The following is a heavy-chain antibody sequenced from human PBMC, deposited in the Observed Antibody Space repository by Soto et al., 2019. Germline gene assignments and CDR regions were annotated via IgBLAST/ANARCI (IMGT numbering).Heavy chain of an antibody. CDR3: VKADDRITVAVLYYFDY. J-gene: IGHJ4*02. V-gene: IGHV3-23*01. CDR1: GFSFSSYA. D-gene: IGHD6-19*01. Sequence: EVQLLESGGGSVQPGGSLRLSCAASGFSFSSYAMTWVRQAPGKGLEWVSTISGNSGSTYYADSVKGRFTISRDNSKNTLYLQMSRLRVEDTAVYYCVKADDRITVAVLYYFDYCGQGTLVTVSS. CDR2: ISGNSGST.